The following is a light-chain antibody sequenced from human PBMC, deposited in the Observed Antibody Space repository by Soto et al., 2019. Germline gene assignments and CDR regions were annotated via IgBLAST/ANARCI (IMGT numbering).Light chain of an antibody. CDR3: QQYNNWPGT. CDR1: QSVSSK. Sequence: EIVLTQSPGTLSVSPGERATLSCRASQSVSSKLAWYQQKPGQAPRLLLYGASTGATGIPARFSGSGSETKFTLSISSLQSEDFAVYYCQQYNNWPGTFGQGTKVDIK. V-gene: IGKV3-15*01. J-gene: IGKJ1*01. CDR2: GAS.